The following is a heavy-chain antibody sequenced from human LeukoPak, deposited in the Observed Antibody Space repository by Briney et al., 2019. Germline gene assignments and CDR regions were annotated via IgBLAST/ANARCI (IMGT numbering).Heavy chain of an antibody. D-gene: IGHD6-13*01. CDR3: ARGGSTFSFDP. Sequence: PSETLSLTCTVSGGSISSYYWSWIRQPPGKGLEWIGCIYNSGSTNYNPSLKSRVTISVDTFKNQFSLKLSSVTAADTAVYYCARGGSTFSFDPWGQGTLVTVSS. CDR1: GGSISSYY. J-gene: IGHJ5*02. CDR2: IYNSGST. V-gene: IGHV4-59*01.